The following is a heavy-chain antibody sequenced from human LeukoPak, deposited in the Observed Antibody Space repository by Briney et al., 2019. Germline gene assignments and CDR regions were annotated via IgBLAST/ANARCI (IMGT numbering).Heavy chain of an antibody. CDR1: GFSVSSNY. CDR2: IHSGGRA. Sequence: GGSLRLSCAASGFSVSSNYMTWVRQAPRKGLEWVSVIHSGGRAYYADPVKGRFTTSRDNSENTLDLQMNSLSVEDTAVYYCVGVETITMVRGASGDVWGKGTTVTVSS. D-gene: IGHD3-10*01. J-gene: IGHJ6*04. CDR3: VGVETITMVRGASGDV. V-gene: IGHV3-66*02.